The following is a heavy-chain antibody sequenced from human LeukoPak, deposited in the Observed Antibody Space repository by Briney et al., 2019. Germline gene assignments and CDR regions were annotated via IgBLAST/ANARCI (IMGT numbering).Heavy chain of an antibody. Sequence: PGGSLRLSCAASGFTFSNGWMSWVRQAPGKGLEWVGRIKSKSERGTTDYAAPVKGRFTISRDGSTNTVYLHMNSLKTEDTAVYYCTTGFTIFSTNSCDYWGQGTLVTVSS. CDR1: GFTFSNGW. J-gene: IGHJ4*02. V-gene: IGHV3-15*01. CDR2: IKSKSERGTT. CDR3: TTGFTIFSTNSCDY. D-gene: IGHD3-3*01.